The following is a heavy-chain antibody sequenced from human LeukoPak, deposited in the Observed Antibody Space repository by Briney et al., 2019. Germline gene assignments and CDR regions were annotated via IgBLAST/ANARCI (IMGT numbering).Heavy chain of an antibody. J-gene: IGHJ4*02. D-gene: IGHD3-22*01. CDR2: ISGSDSTI. CDR3: ARELAMIVVVGTLDY. Sequence: GGSLRLSCAASGFTFSDYYMSWIRQAPGKGLEWVAYISGSDSTIYYADSVKGRFTISRDNAKRSLYLQMNSLRVEDTAVYYCARELAMIVVVGTLDYWGQGTRVTVSS. CDR1: GFTFSDYY. V-gene: IGHV3-11*01.